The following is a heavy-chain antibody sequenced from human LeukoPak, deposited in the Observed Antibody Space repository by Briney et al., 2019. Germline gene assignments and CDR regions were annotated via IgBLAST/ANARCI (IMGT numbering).Heavy chain of an antibody. CDR3: ARDPPYYYDSSEFDP. J-gene: IGHJ5*02. D-gene: IGHD3-22*01. Sequence: GGSLRLSCAASGFTVSSNFMSWVRQAPGKDLEWVSLLYSGGSTYYTDSVKGRFTISRDNSMNTLYLQMNSLRAEDTAVYYCARDPPYYYDSSEFDPWGQGTLVTVSS. CDR2: LYSGGST. CDR1: GFTVSSNF. V-gene: IGHV3-53*01.